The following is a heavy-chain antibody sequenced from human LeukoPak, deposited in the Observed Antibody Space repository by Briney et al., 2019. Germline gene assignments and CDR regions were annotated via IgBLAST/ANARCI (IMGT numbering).Heavy chain of an antibody. V-gene: IGHV3-30-3*01. D-gene: IGHD2-2*01. Sequence: GGSLRLSCAASGFTFSSYAMHWVRQAPGKGLEWVAVISYDGSNKYYADSVKGRFTISRDNSKNTLYLQMNSLRAEDTAVYYCARPRYAMLYYYGMDVWGQGTTVTVSS. J-gene: IGHJ6*02. CDR2: ISYDGSNK. CDR1: GFTFSSYA. CDR3: ARPRYAMLYYYGMDV.